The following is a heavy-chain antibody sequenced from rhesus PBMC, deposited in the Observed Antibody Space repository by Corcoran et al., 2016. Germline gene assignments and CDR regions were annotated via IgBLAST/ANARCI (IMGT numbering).Heavy chain of an antibody. D-gene: IGHD3-16*01. CDR1: GFTFSSYG. V-gene: IGHV3-54*02. CDR2: ISYDGSQN. Sequence: EVQLVESGGGLVQPGGSLRLSCAASGFTFSSYGMHWVRQAPGKGLEWVAVISYDGSQNDYAYSVKYRFTISRDNSKNMLYLQMNNLKLEDTAVYYCARVSGIVVVITTYYRAFDFWGQGLRVTVSS. J-gene: IGHJ3*01. CDR3: ARVSGIVVVITTYYRAFDF.